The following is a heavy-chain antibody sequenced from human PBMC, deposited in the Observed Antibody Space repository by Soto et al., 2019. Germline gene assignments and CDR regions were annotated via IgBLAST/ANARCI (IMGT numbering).Heavy chain of an antibody. V-gene: IGHV5-10-1*01. CDR1: GYSFTSYW. Sequence: GESLKISCKGSGYSFTSYWISWVRQMPGKGLEWMGKIDPSDSYTNYSPSFQGHVTISADKSITTAYLQWSSLRDEDTAVYYCAREMGACSDSSCYPGPYDSWGQGTLVTVSS. CDR3: AREMGACSDSSCYPGPYDS. CDR2: IDPSDSYT. J-gene: IGHJ5*02. D-gene: IGHD3-16*01.